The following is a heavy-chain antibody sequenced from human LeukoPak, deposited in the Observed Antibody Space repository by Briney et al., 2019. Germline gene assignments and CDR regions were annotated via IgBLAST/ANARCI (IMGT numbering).Heavy chain of an antibody. CDR3: ARDGSSGAARPYFDY. V-gene: IGHV1-46*01. CDR2: INPSGGST. J-gene: IGHJ4*02. CDR1: GYTFTSYY. Sequence: ASVKVSCKASGYTFTSYYMHWVRQAPGQGLEWMGIINPSGGSTSYAQKFQGRVTMTRDTSMSTVYMELSSLRSEDTAVYYCARDGSSGAARPYFDYWGQGTLVTVSS. D-gene: IGHD6-6*01.